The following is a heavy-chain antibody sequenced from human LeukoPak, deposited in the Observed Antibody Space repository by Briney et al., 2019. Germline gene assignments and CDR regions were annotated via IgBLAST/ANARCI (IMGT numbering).Heavy chain of an antibody. Sequence: GGSLRLSCEASGFSISNDWMSWVRQAPGKGLEWVARVKSRSAGETTDYAAPVKGRFTISRDDSKNTLYLQMNSLKTEDTAVYYCTLIQGWGSGSYYRDFWGQGTLVTVSS. CDR3: TLIQGWGSGSYYRDF. CDR1: GFSISNDW. CDR2: VKSRSAGETT. V-gene: IGHV3-15*01. J-gene: IGHJ4*02. D-gene: IGHD3-10*01.